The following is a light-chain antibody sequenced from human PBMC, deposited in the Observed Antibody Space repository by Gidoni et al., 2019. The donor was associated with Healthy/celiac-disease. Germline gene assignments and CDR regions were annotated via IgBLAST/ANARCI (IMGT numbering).Light chain of an antibody. CDR1: QSVSSN. CDR3: QQYNNWPPYT. V-gene: IGKV3-15*01. CDR2: GAS. J-gene: IGKJ2*01. Sequence: IVMTQSPATLSVSPGERATLSCRASQSVSSNLAWYQQKPGQAPRLLIYGASTRATGITARFSGSGSGTEFTLTISSLQSEEFAVYYCQQYNNWPPYTFGQGTKLEIK.